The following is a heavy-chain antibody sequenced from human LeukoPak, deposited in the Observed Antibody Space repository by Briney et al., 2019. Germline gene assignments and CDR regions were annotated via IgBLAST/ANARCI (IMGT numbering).Heavy chain of an antibody. CDR3: ARGRSITPFVFDI. CDR2: IYYSGST. CDR1: GGSISSSSYY. J-gene: IGHJ3*02. D-gene: IGHD3-10*01. V-gene: IGHV4-39*01. Sequence: SETLSLTCAVSGGSISSSSYYWGWIRQPPGKGLEWIGSIYYSGSTYYNPSLKSRVTISVDTSKNQFSLKLSSVTAADTAVYYCARGRSITPFVFDIWGQGTMVTVSS.